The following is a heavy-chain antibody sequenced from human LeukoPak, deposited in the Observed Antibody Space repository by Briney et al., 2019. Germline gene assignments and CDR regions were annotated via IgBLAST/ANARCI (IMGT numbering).Heavy chain of an antibody. J-gene: IGHJ3*02. V-gene: IGHV4-34*01. CDR1: GGSFSGYY. Sequence: NTSETLSLXCAVYGGSFSGYYWSWIRQPPGKGLEWIGEINHSGSTNYNPSLKSRVTISVDTSKNQFSLKLSSVTAADTAVYYCARPSLIPSYGDAFDIWGQGTMVTVSS. D-gene: IGHD3-16*01. CDR3: ARPSLIPSYGDAFDI. CDR2: INHSGST.